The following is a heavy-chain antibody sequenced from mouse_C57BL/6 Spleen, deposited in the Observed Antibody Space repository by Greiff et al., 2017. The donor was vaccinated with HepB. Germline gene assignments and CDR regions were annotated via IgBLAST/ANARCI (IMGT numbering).Heavy chain of an antibody. CDR1: GYTFTDYN. D-gene: IGHD4-1*01. J-gene: IGHJ3*01. CDR2: INPNNGGT. Sequence: EVQLQQSGPELVKPGASVKIPCKASGYTFTDYNMDWVKQSHGKSLEWIGDINPNNGGTIYNQKFKGKATFTVDKSSSTAYMEIRSLTSEDTAIYYCASRNWEGFAYWGQGTLVTVSA. V-gene: IGHV1-18*01. CDR3: ASRNWEGFAY.